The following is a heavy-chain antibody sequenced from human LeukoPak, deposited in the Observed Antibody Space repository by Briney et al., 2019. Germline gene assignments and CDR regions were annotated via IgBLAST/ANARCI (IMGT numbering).Heavy chain of an antibody. Sequence: GGSLRLSCAASGFRFSSYAMSWVRQAPGKGLEWVAVISKNADSTHYADSVKGRFTISRDSSKNTLYLQMNSLRAEDTALYYCAKDISTGWYNYFDYWGQGTLVTVSS. V-gene: IGHV3-23*01. CDR2: ISKNADST. J-gene: IGHJ4*02. CDR1: GFRFSSYA. CDR3: AKDISTGWYNYFDY. D-gene: IGHD6-19*01.